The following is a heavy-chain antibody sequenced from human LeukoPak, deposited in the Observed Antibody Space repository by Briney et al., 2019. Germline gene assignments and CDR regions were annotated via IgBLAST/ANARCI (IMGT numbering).Heavy chain of an antibody. CDR2: IYSGGST. CDR1: GFTVSSNY. V-gene: IGHV3-53*01. D-gene: IGHD1-7*01. CDR3: ASVLGTNLPFDY. J-gene: IGHJ4*02. Sequence: GGSLRLSCAASGFTVSSNYMTWVRQAPGKGLEWVSVIYSGGSTYSADSVKGRFTISRDNSRNTLYLQINSLRAEDTAVYYCASVLGTNLPFDYWGQGTLVTVSS.